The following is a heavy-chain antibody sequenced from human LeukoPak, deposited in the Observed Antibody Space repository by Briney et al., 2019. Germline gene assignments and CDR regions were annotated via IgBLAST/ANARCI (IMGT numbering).Heavy chain of an antibody. CDR1: GFTLSNYG. Sequence: GGSLRLSCAASGFTLSNYGMNWVRQAPGKGLEWVSYISSSSSTIYYADSVKGRFTISRDNAKNSLYLQMNSLRDEDTAVYYCARDRSEQWLVHAFDIWGQGTMVTVSS. J-gene: IGHJ3*02. CDR3: ARDRSEQWLVHAFDI. V-gene: IGHV3-48*02. D-gene: IGHD6-19*01. CDR2: ISSSSSTI.